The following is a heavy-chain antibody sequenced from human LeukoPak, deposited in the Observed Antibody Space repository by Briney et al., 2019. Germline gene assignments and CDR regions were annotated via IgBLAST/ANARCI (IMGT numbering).Heavy chain of an antibody. CDR2: MNPKTGNT. J-gene: IGHJ5*02. CDR1: GYTFTNYD. CDR3: ARGPALHKNWVGGRWFDP. Sequence: ASVKVSCKASGYTFTNYDINWVRQATGQGLEWMGWMNPKTGNTGYAQNFQGRVTMTRDTSESTAYMELSSLRSEDTAMYYCARGPALHKNWVGGRWFDPWGQGTLVTVSS. D-gene: IGHD3-16*01. V-gene: IGHV1-8*01.